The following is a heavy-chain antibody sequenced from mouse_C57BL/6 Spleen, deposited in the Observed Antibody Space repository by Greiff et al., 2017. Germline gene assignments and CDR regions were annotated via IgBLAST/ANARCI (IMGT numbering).Heavy chain of an antibody. Sequence: QVQLQQPGAELVRPGSSVKLSCKASGYTFTSYWMDWVKQRPGQGLEWIGNIYPSDSETHYNQKFKDKATLPVDKSSSTAYMQLSSLTSEDSAVYYCAKGLDNYGGSYFDYWGQGTTLTVSS. J-gene: IGHJ2*01. D-gene: IGHD1-1*01. CDR2: IYPSDSET. CDR1: GYTFTSYW. V-gene: IGHV1-61*01. CDR3: AKGLDNYGGSYFDY.